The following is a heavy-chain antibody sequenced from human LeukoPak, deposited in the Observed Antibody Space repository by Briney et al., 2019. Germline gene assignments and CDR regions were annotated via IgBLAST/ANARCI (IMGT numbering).Heavy chain of an antibody. J-gene: IGHJ4*02. V-gene: IGHV3-30-3*01. Sequence: PGGPLRLSCAASGFTFSSYAMHWVRQAPDKGLEWEAVISHDGSTENYADSVKGRITISRDNPKNTLYLQLNSLRPEDTAVYHCARDLSGSYTVDYWGQGTLVTVSS. CDR1: GFTFSSYA. CDR3: ARDLSGSYTVDY. CDR2: ISHDGSTE. D-gene: IGHD1-26*01.